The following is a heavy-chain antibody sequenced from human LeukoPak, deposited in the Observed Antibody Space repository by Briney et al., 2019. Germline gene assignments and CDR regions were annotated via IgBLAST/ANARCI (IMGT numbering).Heavy chain of an antibody. CDR1: GGSISSYY. J-gene: IGHJ3*02. CDR3: ARVHTSFDAFDI. CDR2: IYYSGST. V-gene: IGHV4-59*01. Sequence: SETLSLTCTVSGGSISSYYWSWIRQPPGKGLEWIGYIYYSGSTNYNPSLKSRVTISVDTSKNQFSLKLSSVTAADTAVYYCARVHTSFDAFDIWGQGTMVTVSP. D-gene: IGHD2-2*01.